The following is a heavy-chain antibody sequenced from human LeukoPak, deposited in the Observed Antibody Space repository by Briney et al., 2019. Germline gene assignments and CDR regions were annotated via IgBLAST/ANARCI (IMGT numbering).Heavy chain of an antibody. CDR2: ISYDGSNK. CDR3: VRDPSGSGFAFDS. J-gene: IGHJ4*02. V-gene: IGHV3-30*03. Sequence: GRSLRLSCAASGFTFNSYGMHWVRQAPGKGLEWVAVISYDGSNKYYADSVKGRFTISRDNSEDTLYLQMNSLRAEDTAVYYCVRDPSGSGFAFDSWGQGALVTVSS. CDR1: GFTFNSYG. D-gene: IGHD1-1*01.